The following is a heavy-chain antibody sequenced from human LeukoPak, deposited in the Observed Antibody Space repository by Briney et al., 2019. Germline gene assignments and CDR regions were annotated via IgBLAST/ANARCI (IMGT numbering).Heavy chain of an antibody. CDR2: IYSGGNT. CDR3: ARWGLVDSDV. Sequence: GGSLRLSCAASGFTVSRNYMSWVRQAPGKGLEWVSVIYSGGNTYYADSVKGRFTISRDNSKNTLYLQMNSLRVEDTAVYYCARWGLVDSDVWGQGTTVTVSS. J-gene: IGHJ6*02. CDR1: GFTVSRNY. D-gene: IGHD3/OR15-3a*01. V-gene: IGHV3-53*01.